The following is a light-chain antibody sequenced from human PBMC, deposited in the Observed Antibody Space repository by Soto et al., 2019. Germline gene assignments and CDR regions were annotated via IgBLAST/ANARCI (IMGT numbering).Light chain of an antibody. V-gene: IGKV3-15*01. Sequence: EIVVTQSPATLSVSPGERVTLSCRASQSVSSSLAWYQQRPGQAPRLLIYDTSTRAPGIAARFSGSGSGTEFTLTISSLQSEDVAVYYCMQALQTPFTFGGGTKVEIK. CDR2: DTS. CDR1: QSVSSS. CDR3: MQALQTPFT. J-gene: IGKJ4*01.